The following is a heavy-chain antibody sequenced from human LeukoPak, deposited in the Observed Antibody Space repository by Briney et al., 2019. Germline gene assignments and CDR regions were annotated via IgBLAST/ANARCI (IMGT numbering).Heavy chain of an antibody. CDR3: ARQTGSGLFILP. J-gene: IGHJ4*02. CDR1: GVSISSSNSY. V-gene: IGHV4-39*01. CDR2: IYYSGNT. Sequence: SETLSLTCTVSGVSISSSNSYWGWICQPPGKGLEWIGSIYYSGNTYYNASLKSQVSISIDTSKNQFSLKLTSVTAADTAVYYCARQTGSGLFILPGGQGTLVTVSS. D-gene: IGHD3/OR15-3a*01.